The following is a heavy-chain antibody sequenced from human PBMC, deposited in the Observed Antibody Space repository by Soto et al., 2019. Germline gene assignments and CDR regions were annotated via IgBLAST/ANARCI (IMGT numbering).Heavy chain of an antibody. CDR2: IYYSGST. Sequence: SETLSLTCTVSGGSISSYYWSWIRQPPGKGLEWIGYIYYSGSTNYNPSLKSRVTISVDTSKNQFSLKLSSVTAADTAVYYCARLRDYDSSGPKNLFDYWGQGTLVTVSS. D-gene: IGHD3-22*01. CDR3: ARLRDYDSSGPKNLFDY. CDR1: GGSISSYY. J-gene: IGHJ4*02. V-gene: IGHV4-59*08.